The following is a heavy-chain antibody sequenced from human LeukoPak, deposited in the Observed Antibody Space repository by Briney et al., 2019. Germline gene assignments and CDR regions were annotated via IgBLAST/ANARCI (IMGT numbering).Heavy chain of an antibody. CDR3: ARGGMVRGVLITRYYYYMDV. CDR1: GGSFSGYY. V-gene: IGHV4-34*01. D-gene: IGHD3-10*01. CDR2: INHSGST. J-gene: IGHJ6*03. Sequence: SETLSLTCAVYGGSFSGYYWSWIRQPPGKGLEWIGEINHSGSTNYNPSLKSRVTISVDTSKNQFSLKLSSVTAADTAVHYCARGGMVRGVLITRYYYYMDVWGKGTTVTISS.